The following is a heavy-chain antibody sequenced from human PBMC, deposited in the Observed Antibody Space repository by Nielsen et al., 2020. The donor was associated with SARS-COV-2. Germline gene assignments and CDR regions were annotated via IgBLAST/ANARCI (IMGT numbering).Heavy chain of an antibody. D-gene: IGHD5-18*01. CDR2: INPNSGGT. Sequence: ASVKVSCKASGYTFTGYYMHWVRQAPGQGLEWMGRINPNSGGTNYAQKFQGTVTMTRDTSISTAYMELSRLRSDDTAVYYCARDPSPGYSYGYSFDYWGQGTLVTVSS. V-gene: IGHV1-2*06. J-gene: IGHJ4*02. CDR3: ARDPSPGYSYGYSFDY. CDR1: GYTFTGYY.